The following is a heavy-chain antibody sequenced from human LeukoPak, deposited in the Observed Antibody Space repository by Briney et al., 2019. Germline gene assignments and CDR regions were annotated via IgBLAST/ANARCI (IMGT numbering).Heavy chain of an antibody. Sequence: GGSLTLSCLASGFALSSHWMTWVSPVAGRGRECVANGTWDGSETYYLDPVKGRFTISKDSAKTSLYLQMNSVRAEDTAFDVSARNNGMDVWRQGSTVIV. V-gene: IGHV3-7*03. CDR3: ARNNGMDV. J-gene: IGHJ6*01. CDR2: GTWDGSET. CDR1: GFALSSHW.